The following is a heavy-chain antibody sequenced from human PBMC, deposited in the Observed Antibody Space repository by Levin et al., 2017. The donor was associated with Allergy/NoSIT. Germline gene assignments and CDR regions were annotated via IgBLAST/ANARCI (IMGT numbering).Heavy chain of an antibody. J-gene: IGHJ3*01. CDR3: ARDTGGFAFDL. CDR1: GASISIFY. D-gene: IGHD1-1*01. Sequence: SCNLSGASISIFYWNWIRQIPGKGLEWLGYITHTGRTNYNPSLNSRLTFSLDTSKNQFSLQLASMTAADTALYYCARDTGGFAFDLWGQGTLGTVSS. CDR2: ITHTGRT. V-gene: IGHV4-59*01.